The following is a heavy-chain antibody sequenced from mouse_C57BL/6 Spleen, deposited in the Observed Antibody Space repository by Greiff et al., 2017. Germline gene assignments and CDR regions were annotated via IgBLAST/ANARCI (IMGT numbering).Heavy chain of an antibody. D-gene: IGHD2-3*01. J-gene: IGHJ2*01. CDR2: IHPSDSDT. Sequence: QVQLQQPGAELVKPGASVKVSCKASGYTFTSYWMHWVKQRPGQGLEWIGRIHPSDSDTNYNQKFKGKATLTVDKSSSTAYMQISSLTSEDSAVYYWATFPDGYSFDYWGQGTTLTVSS. CDR1: GYTFTSYW. V-gene: IGHV1-74*01. CDR3: ATFPDGYSFDY.